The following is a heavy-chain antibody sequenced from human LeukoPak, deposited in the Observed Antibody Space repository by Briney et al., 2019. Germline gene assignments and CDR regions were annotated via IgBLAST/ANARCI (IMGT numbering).Heavy chain of an antibody. CDR1: GFTFSSYS. D-gene: IGHD3-10*01. CDR2: ISSSSSYI. CDR3: AREATMVRGVINPFDY. J-gene: IGHJ4*02. V-gene: IGHV3-21*01. Sequence: GGSLRLSCAASGFTFSSYSMNWVRQAPGKGLEWVSSISSSSSYIYYADSVKGRFTISRDNAKNSLYLQMNSLRAEDTAVYYCAREATMVRGVINPFDYWGQGTLVTVSS.